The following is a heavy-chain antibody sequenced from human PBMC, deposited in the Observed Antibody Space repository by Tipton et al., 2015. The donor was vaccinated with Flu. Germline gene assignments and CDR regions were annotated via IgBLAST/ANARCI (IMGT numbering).Heavy chain of an antibody. J-gene: IGHJ6*02. V-gene: IGHV3-15*01. CDR1: GFTFSNAW. D-gene: IGHD2-2*01. CDR2: IKSKTDGGTT. Sequence: SLRLSCAASGFTFSNAWMSWVRQAPGKELEWVGRIKSKTDGGTTDYAAPVKGRFTISRDDSKNTLYLQMNSLKTEDTAVYYCTTENQLLIYYGMDVWGQGTTVTVSS. CDR3: TTENQLLIYYGMDV.